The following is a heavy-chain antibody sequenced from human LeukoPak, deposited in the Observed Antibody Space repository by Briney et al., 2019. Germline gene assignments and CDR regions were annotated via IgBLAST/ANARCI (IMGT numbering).Heavy chain of an antibody. Sequence: PSETLSLTCTVSATISSNTYYWGWVRQTPGKGLEWIGSIYSSGSTYYNPSLKSRVTISVDTSKNQFSLKLSSVTAADTAVYYCARLLWFGEFVFDYWGQGTLVTVSS. V-gene: IGHV4-39*01. CDR2: IYSSGST. D-gene: IGHD3-10*01. J-gene: IGHJ4*02. CDR1: ATISSNTYY. CDR3: ARLLWFGEFVFDY.